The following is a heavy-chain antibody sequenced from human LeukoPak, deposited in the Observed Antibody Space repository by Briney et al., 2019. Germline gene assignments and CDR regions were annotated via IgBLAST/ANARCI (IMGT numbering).Heavy chain of an antibody. V-gene: IGHV3-23*01. D-gene: IGHD3-22*01. CDR3: ARGSGYSLIDY. CDR2: ISGSGGST. CDR1: GFTFSSYA. Sequence: GGSLRPSCAASGFTFSSYAMSWVRQAPGKGLEWVSAISGSGGSTYYADSVKGRFTISRDNSKNTLYLQMNSLRAEDTAVYYCARGSGYSLIDYWGQGTLVTVSS. J-gene: IGHJ4*02.